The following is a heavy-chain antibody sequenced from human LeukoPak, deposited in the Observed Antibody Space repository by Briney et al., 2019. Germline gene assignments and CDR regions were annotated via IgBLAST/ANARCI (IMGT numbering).Heavy chain of an antibody. CDR2: INHSGST. Sequence: SETLSLTCAVYGGSFSGYYWSWIRQPPGKGLEWIGEINHSGSTNYNPSLKSRVTISVDTSKNQFSLKLSSVTAADTAVYYCARSDGYSSGRRLKRIDYWGQGTLVIVSS. D-gene: IGHD6-19*01. J-gene: IGHJ4*02. V-gene: IGHV4-34*01. CDR3: ARSDGYSSGRRLKRIDY. CDR1: GGSFSGYY.